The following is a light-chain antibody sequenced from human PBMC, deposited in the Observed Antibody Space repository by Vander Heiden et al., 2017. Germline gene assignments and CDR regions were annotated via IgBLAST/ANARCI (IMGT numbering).Light chain of an antibody. J-gene: IGKJ4*01. CDR3: QQSYNTPLT. Sequence: DIQLTQSPSSLSASVGDRVTITCRASQSISTYLNWYQQKPGKAPKLLIYAASSLQSGVPSRFSGSGSGTAFTLTISRLQPEDFATYYCQQSYNTPLTFGGGTKVEIK. CDR1: QSISTY. CDR2: AAS. V-gene: IGKV1-39*01.